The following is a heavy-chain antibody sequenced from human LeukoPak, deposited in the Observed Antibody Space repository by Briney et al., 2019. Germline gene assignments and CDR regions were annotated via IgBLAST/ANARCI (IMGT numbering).Heavy chain of an antibody. D-gene: IGHD3-22*01. CDR3: AREYYYDSSGYYPDAFDI. CDR1: GDSVSSNSAA. Sequence: SQTLSLTCAISGDSVSSNSAAWNWIRQSPSRGLEWLGRTYYRSKWFNDYAVSVKSRITINPDTSKNQFSLQLNSVTPEDTAVYYCAREYYYDSSGYYPDAFDIWGQGTMVTVSS. V-gene: IGHV6-1*01. J-gene: IGHJ3*02. CDR2: TYYRSKWFN.